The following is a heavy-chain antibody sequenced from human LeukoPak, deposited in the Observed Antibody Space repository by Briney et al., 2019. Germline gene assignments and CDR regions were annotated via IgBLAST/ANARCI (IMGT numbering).Heavy chain of an antibody. CDR1: GFTFSSYA. J-gene: IGHJ4*02. Sequence: GRSLRLSCAASGFTFSSYAMHWVRQAPGKGLEWVAVMSYDGSKKYYADSVKGRFTISRDNSKNTLYLQMNSLRTEDTAVYYCAREYSSSWYSLVGATDYFDYWGQGTLVTVSS. D-gene: IGHD6-13*01. CDR3: AREYSSSWYSLVGATDYFDY. V-gene: IGHV3-30*04. CDR2: MSYDGSKK.